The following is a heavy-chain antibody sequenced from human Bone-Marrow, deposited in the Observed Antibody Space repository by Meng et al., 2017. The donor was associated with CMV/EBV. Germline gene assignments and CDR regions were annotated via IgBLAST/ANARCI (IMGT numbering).Heavy chain of an antibody. V-gene: IGHV3-30-3*01. D-gene: IGHD6-13*01. J-gene: IGHJ3*02. CDR2: ISYDGSNK. CDR1: GFTFSDYA. Sequence: GESLKISCATSGFTFSDYAIHWVRQAPGKGLEWVAVISYDGSNKYYADSVKGRFTISRDNSKNTLYLQMNSLRAEDTAVYYCARNSSSPRGGSDAFDIWGQGPMVTVSS. CDR3: ARNSSSPRGGSDAFDI.